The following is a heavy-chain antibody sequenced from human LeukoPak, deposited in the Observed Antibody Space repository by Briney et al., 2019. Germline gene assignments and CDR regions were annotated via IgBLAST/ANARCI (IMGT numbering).Heavy chain of an antibody. J-gene: IGHJ6*02. Sequence: ASVKVSCKASGYTFTSYAIHWVRQAPGQRLEWVGWISAGNGNTKYSQNFQGRVTFISNTSATTAFMELSSLRSEDAAVYYCAREKTYRGMDVWGQGTTVTASS. CDR1: GYTFTSYA. CDR3: AREKTYRGMDV. CDR2: ISAGNGNT. V-gene: IGHV1-3*01.